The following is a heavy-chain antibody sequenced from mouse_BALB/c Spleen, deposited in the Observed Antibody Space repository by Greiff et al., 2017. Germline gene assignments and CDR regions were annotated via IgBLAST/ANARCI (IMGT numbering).Heavy chain of an antibody. J-gene: IGHJ2*01. D-gene: IGHD2-3*01. CDR1: GFTFSSYG. CDR2: ISSGGSYT. V-gene: IGHV5-6*01. CDR3: ARQGLYDGYSYYFDY. Sequence: EVQGVESGGDLVKPGGSLKLSCAASGFTFSSYGMSWVRQTPDKRLEWVATISSGGSYTYYPDSVKGRFTISRDNAKNTLYLQMSSLKSEDTAMYYCARQGLYDGYSYYFDYWGQGTTLTVSS.